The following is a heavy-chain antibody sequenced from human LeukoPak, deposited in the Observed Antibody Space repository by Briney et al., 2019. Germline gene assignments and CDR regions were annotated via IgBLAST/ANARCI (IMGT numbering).Heavy chain of an antibody. J-gene: IGHJ4*02. CDR2: IFPGDSDP. V-gene: IGHV5-51*01. CDR1: GYSFSSYW. D-gene: IGHD3-10*01. CDR3: AREFGSGSYYNLGY. Sequence: GESLKISCKGSGYSFSSYWIARVRQMPGKGLEWMGIIFPGDSDPRYSPSFQGQVTISADKSISTAYLQWSSLKASDTAMYYCAREFGSGSYYNLGYWGQGTLVTVSS.